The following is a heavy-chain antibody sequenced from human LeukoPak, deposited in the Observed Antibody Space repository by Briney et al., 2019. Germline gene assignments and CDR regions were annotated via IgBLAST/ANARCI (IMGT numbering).Heavy chain of an antibody. V-gene: IGHV3-43D*03. Sequence: GGSLRLSCAASGFTFDDYAMHWVRQAPGKGLEWVSLISWDGGSTYYADSVKGRFTISRDNSKNSLYLQMNSLRAEDTALYYCAKALRDSSGYYGLGEIDYWGQGTLVTVSS. CDR3: AKALRDSSGYYGLGEIDY. CDR2: ISWDGGST. CDR1: GFTFDDYA. D-gene: IGHD3-22*01. J-gene: IGHJ4*02.